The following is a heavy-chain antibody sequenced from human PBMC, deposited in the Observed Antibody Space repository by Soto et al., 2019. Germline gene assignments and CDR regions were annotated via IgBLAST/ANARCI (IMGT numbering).Heavy chain of an antibody. CDR1: GFTFSSYS. V-gene: IGHV3-48*02. Sequence: GGSLRLSCAASGFTFSSYSMNWVRQAPGKGLEWVSYISSSSSTIYYEDSVKGRLTISRDNAKNSLYLQMNSLRDEDTAVYYCARGSLPPDIVVVPATPEKAFDYWGQGTLVTVSS. CDR3: ARGSLPPDIVVVPATPEKAFDY. J-gene: IGHJ4*02. CDR2: ISSSSSTI. D-gene: IGHD2-2*01.